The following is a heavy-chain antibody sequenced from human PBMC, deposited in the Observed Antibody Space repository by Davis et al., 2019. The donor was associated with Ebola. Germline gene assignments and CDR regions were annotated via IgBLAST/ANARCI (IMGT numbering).Heavy chain of an antibody. Sequence: GGSLRPSCAASGFTLSDHYMSWIRQAPGKGLEGVSSIRSSYTTIYYSDSVKGRFTVSRDNAKNSLYLQMNSLIAEDTAVYYCAGNKRSSWYGGMDLWGQGTTVTVSS. CDR2: IRSSYTTI. V-gene: IGHV3-11*01. J-gene: IGHJ6*02. CDR1: GFTLSDHY. D-gene: IGHD6-19*01. CDR3: AGNKRSSWYGGMDL.